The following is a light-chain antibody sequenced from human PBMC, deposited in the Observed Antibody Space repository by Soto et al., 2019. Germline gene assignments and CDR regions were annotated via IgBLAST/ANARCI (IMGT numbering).Light chain of an antibody. V-gene: IGKV1-39*01. Sequence: DIQMTQSPSSLSASLGDRVTITCRASQSINNYLNWYQQEEGKAPKLLIYAATSLQSGVPSRFSGSGSGTEFTLIISSLQPGDFATYYCQQSYNSPYTFGLGTKLEI. CDR2: AAT. CDR1: QSINNY. CDR3: QQSYNSPYT. J-gene: IGKJ2*01.